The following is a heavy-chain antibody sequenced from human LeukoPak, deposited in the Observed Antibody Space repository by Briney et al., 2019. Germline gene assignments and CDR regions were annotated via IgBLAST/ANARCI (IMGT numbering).Heavy chain of an antibody. CDR1: GFTFSSYS. CDR3: GRHRSGSGTYFIDH. J-gene: IGHJ4*02. Sequence: PGGSLRLSCVVSGFTFSSYSMIWVRQAPGKGLQWVANMKKDGSETNYGDSVKGRFTIPRDNAKNSLYLQMNSLRAEDTAVYYCGRHRSGSGTYFIDHWGQGTLVSVSS. D-gene: IGHD3-10*01. V-gene: IGHV3-7*01. CDR2: MKKDGSET.